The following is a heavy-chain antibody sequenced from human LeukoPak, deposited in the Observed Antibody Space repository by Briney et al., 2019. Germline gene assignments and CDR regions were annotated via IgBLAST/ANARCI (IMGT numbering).Heavy chain of an antibody. J-gene: IGHJ4*02. CDR3: AKALYGGHDY. CDR1: GFTVSSNY. CDR2: IYTGGTP. V-gene: IGHV3-53*01. D-gene: IGHD4-23*01. Sequence: GGSLRLSCVASGFTVSSNYMTWVRQAPGKGLEWVSVIYTGGTPYYADSVKGRFTISRDNSKNTLSLQMNSLRAEDTAVYYCAKALYGGHDYWGQGTLVTVSS.